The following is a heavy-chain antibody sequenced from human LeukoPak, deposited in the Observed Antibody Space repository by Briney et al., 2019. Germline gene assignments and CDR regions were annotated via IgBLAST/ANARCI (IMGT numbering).Heavy chain of an antibody. D-gene: IGHD4-17*01. Sequence: GGSLRLSCAASGFTFNRYWMHWVRQAPGKRLVWVSYINNDVSSATYADSVRGRFTISRDSAKNTVYLQMNSLRAEDSAVYYCARGGDGAIDYWGQGTLVTVSS. J-gene: IGHJ4*02. CDR1: GFTFNRYW. CDR2: INNDVSSA. V-gene: IGHV3-74*01. CDR3: ARGGDGAIDY.